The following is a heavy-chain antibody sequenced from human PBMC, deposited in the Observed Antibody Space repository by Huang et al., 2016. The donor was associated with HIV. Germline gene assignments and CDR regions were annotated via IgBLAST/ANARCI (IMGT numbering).Heavy chain of an antibody. CDR3: ARGLYSSSWAPFDY. CDR2: INTNTGNP. Sequence: QVQLVQSGSELKKPGASVKVYCKASGYTFTSYAMNWVRQAPGQGLEWMGWINTNTGNPTYATGFTGRFVSFLDTSVSTAYLQISSLKAEDTAVYYCARGLYSSSWAPFDYWGQGTLVTVSS. D-gene: IGHD6-13*01. J-gene: IGHJ4*02. CDR1: GYTFTSYA. V-gene: IGHV7-4-1*02.